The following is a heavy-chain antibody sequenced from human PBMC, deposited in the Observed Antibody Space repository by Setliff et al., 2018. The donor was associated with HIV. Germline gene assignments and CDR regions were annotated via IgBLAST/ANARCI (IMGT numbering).Heavy chain of an antibody. CDR2: IYYSGST. Sequence: ATLSLTCTVSGGSISSYYWSWIRQPPGKGLEWIGYIYYSGSTNYNPSLKSRVTISVDTSKNQFSLKLSSVIAADTAVYYCARIFGDQGYYYGMDVWGQGTTVTVSS. CDR1: GGSISSYY. CDR3: ARIFGDQGYYYGMDV. V-gene: IGHV4-59*01. J-gene: IGHJ6*02. D-gene: IGHD3-3*01.